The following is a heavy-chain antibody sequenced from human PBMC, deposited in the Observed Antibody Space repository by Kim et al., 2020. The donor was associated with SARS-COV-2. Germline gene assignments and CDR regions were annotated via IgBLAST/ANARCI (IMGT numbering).Heavy chain of an antibody. J-gene: IGHJ5*02. D-gene: IGHD2-2*01. Sequence: SETLSLTCTVSGGSISSGDYYWSWIRQPPGKGLEWIGYIYYSGSTYYNPSLKSRVIISVDTSKNQFSLKLSSVTAADTAVYYCARDFYCSSTSCSTHQNWFEPWGQGTLVTVSS. CDR1: GGSISSGDYY. CDR2: IYYSGST. CDR3: ARDFYCSSTSCSTHQNWFEP. V-gene: IGHV4-30-4*01.